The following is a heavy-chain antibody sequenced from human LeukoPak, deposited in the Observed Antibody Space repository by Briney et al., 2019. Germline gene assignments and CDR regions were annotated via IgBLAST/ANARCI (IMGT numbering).Heavy chain of an antibody. J-gene: IGHJ4*02. CDR1: GGSISSSSYY. V-gene: IGHV4-39*01. CDR2: IYYSGST. CDR3: ARLGLVGGRAVY. D-gene: IGHD3-16*01. Sequence: SETLSLTCTVSGGSISSSSYYWGWIRQPPGKGLEWIGSIYYSGSTYYNPSLKSRVTISVDTSKNQFSLKLSSVTAADAAVYYCARLGLVGGRAVYWGQGTLVTVSS.